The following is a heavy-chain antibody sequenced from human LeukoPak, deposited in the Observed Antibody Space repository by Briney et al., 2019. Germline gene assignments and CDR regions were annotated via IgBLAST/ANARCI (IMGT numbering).Heavy chain of an antibody. CDR2: MNPNSGNT. D-gene: IGHD3-16*02. CDR3: ARFLLRLGELSTGRFDP. V-gene: IGHV1-8*03. Sequence: ASVKVSCKASGYTFTSYDINWVRQATGQGLEWMGWMNPNSGNTGYAQKFQGRVTITRNTSISTAYMELSSLRSEDTAVYYCARFLLRLGELSTGRFDPWGQGTLVTVSS. J-gene: IGHJ5*02. CDR1: GYTFTSYD.